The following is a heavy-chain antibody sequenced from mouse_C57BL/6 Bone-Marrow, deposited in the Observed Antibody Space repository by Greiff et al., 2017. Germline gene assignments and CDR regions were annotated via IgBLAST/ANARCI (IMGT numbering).Heavy chain of an antibody. CDR1: GYTFTSYW. Sequence: QVQLQQPGAELVKPGASVKMSCKASGYTFTSYWITWVKQRPGQGLEWIGDIYPGSGSTNYNEKFKSKATLTVDTSSSTAYMQLSSLTSEDSAVYFCEAIYYYGSSYYYAMDYWGQGTSVTVSS. CDR3: EAIYYYGSSYYYAMDY. V-gene: IGHV1-55*01. D-gene: IGHD1-1*01. CDR2: IYPGSGST. J-gene: IGHJ4*01.